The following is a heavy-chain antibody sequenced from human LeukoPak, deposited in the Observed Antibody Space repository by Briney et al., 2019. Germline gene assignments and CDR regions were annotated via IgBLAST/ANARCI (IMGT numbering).Heavy chain of an antibody. CDR2: IKSKSEGETI. CDR1: GFTFSNAW. V-gene: IGHV3-15*07. Sequence: GGSLRLSCSASGFTFSNAWMDWVRQPPGKGLEWVGRIKSKSEGETIHYAAPVKDRVVISRDDSKNTLYLQMNSLKTEDTAVYYCTTVAYSSSWSKLDSWGQGTLVTVSS. CDR3: TTVAYSSSWSKLDS. D-gene: IGHD6-13*01. J-gene: IGHJ4*02.